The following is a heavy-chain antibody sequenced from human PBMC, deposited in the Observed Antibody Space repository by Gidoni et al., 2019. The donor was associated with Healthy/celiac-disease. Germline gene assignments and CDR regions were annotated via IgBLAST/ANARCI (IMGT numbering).Heavy chain of an antibody. Sequence: EVQLVESGGGLVQPGGSLRLSCAASGFTFSSYDMHWVRQATGKGLEWVSAIGTAGDTYYPGSVKGRFTISRENAKNSLYLQMNSLRAGDTAVYYCARATSLWAVAGTHFDLWGRGTLVTVSS. CDR1: GFTFSSYD. V-gene: IGHV3-13*01. D-gene: IGHD6-19*01. CDR2: IGTAGDT. CDR3: ARATSLWAVAGTHFDL. J-gene: IGHJ2*01.